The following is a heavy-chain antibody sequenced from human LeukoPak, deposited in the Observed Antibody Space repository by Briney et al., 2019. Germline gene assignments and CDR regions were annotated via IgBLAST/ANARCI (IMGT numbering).Heavy chain of an antibody. CDR1: GFTVSSNY. V-gene: IGHV3-66*01. CDR3: AREINDYSNWFDP. Sequence: GGSLRLSCAASGFTVSSNYMSWVRQALGKGLEWVSVIYSGGSTYYADSVKGRFTISRDNSKNTLYLQMNSLRAEDTAVYYCAREINDYSNWFDPWGQGTLVTVSS. J-gene: IGHJ5*02. CDR2: IYSGGST. D-gene: IGHD4-4*01.